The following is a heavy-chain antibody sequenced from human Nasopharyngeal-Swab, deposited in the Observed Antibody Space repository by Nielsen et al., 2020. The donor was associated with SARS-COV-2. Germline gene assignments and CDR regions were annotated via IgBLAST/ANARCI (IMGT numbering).Heavy chain of an antibody. J-gene: IGHJ3*02. CDR2: INAGNGNT. D-gene: IGHD3-3*01. CDR3: ARNFGVVSSTSPPDAFDI. Sequence: WVRQAPGQRLEWMGWINAGNGNTKYSQKFQGRVTITRDTSASTAYMELSGLRSEDTAVYYCARNFGVVSSTSPPDAFDIWGQGTMVTVSS. V-gene: IGHV1-3*01.